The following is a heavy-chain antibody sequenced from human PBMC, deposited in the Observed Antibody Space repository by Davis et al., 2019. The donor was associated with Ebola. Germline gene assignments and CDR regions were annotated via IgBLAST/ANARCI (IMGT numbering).Heavy chain of an antibody. CDR3: ARTTKTNIEDSGLGFNSFDS. J-gene: IGHJ5*01. CDR2: TGHSGYT. CDR1: GDSVSDYF. D-gene: IGHD4-17*01. Sequence: SETLSLTCAVYGDSVSDYFWSWIRQPPGKGLEWIGGTGHSGYTNYSPSLMSRVTMSVDSSKNQFSLKLHSVTAADTAVYYCARTTKTNIEDSGLGFNSFDSWGQGALVSVSS. V-gene: IGHV4-34*01.